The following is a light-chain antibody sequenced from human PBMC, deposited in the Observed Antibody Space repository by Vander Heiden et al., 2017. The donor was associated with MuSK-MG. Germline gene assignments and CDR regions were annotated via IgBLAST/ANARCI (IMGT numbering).Light chain of an antibody. CDR2: AAS. CDR1: QSIRMY. Sequence: DIQLTQSPYSLSASVGDRVTITCRASQSIRMYLNWYQQKPGKAPQLLIYAASNLQSGVPSRFSGSGSGTDFTLTISSLQPEDFATYYCQQRYTAKTFGQGTKVEIK. CDR3: QQRYTAKT. J-gene: IGKJ1*01. V-gene: IGKV1-39*01.